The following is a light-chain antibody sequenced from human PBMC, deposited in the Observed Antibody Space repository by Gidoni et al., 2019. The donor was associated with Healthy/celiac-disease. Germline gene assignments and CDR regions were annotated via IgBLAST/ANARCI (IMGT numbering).Light chain of an antibody. V-gene: IGKV3-20*01. CDR3: QQYGGSPWT. Sequence: EIVLTQSPGTLSLCPGERATLSCRASQSVSSSYLAWYQQKPGQAPRLLIYGASSRATGIPDRFSSSGSGTDFTLSISRLEPEDFAVYYCQQYGGSPWTFGQGTKVEIK. CDR2: GAS. J-gene: IGKJ1*01. CDR1: QSVSSSY.